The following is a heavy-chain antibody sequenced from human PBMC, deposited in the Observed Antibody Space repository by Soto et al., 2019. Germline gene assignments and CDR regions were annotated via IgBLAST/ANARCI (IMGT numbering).Heavy chain of an antibody. CDR3: ARVGRGTVTPS. Sequence: SVKFSFQASVGTFSSYAISWLRQAPGQGLEWMGGIVPIFGTANYAQKFQGRVTITADKSTSTAYMELSSLRSEDTALYYCARVGRGTVTPSWGQGTLVTVSS. V-gene: IGHV1-69*06. CDR2: IVPIFGTA. CDR1: VGTFSSYA. D-gene: IGHD4-17*01. J-gene: IGHJ5*02.